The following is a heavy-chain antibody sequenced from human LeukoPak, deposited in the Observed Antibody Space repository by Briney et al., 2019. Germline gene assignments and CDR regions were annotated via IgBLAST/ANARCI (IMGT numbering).Heavy chain of an antibody. V-gene: IGHV3-66*01. CDR2: IYTGGNT. CDR3: ASISDLLYYFDS. CDR1: GFSVSSNY. Sequence: GGSLRLSCAASGFSVSSNYMSWVRQAPGKGLEWVSLIYTGGNTYCADSVKGRFTLSRDNSKNTVYLQMNSLRVEDTAMYYCASISDLLYYFDSWGQGTLVTVSS. J-gene: IGHJ4*02.